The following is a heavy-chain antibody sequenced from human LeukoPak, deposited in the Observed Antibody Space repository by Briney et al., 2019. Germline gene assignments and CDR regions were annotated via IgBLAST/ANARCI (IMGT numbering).Heavy chain of an antibody. Sequence: GASVKVSCKASGGTFSSYAISWVRQAPGQGLEWMGGIIPIFGTANYAQKFQGRVTITTDESTSTAYMELSSLRSEDTAVYYCAREVLSDIRGSVYWGQGTLVIVSS. CDR3: AREVLSDIRGSVY. CDR2: IIPIFGTA. D-gene: IGHD2/OR15-2a*01. CDR1: GGTFSSYA. J-gene: IGHJ4*02. V-gene: IGHV1-69*05.